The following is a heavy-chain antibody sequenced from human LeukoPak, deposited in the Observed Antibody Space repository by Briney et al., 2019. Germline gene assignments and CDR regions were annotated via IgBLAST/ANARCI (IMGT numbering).Heavy chain of an antibody. J-gene: IGHJ4*02. V-gene: IGHV4-31*03. Sequence: SETLSLTCTVSGGSISSGGYYWSWIRQHPGKGLEWIGYIYYSGSTYYNPSLKSRVTISVDTSKNQFSLKLSSVTAADTAVYYCARMRGADYYGSGSYDYWGQGTLVTVSS. CDR2: IYYSGST. CDR3: ARMRGADYYGSGSYDY. D-gene: IGHD3-10*01. CDR1: GGSISSGGYY.